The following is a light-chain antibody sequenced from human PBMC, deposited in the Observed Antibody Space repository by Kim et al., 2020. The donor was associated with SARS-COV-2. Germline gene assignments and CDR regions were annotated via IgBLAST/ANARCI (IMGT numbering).Light chain of an antibody. V-gene: IGLV3-19*01. Sequence: LGQTVRITCRGDSLRTYYVAWYQQQPGQAPVLLIYNKNHRPSWIPDRFSGSSSGATASLTLTGAQAEDEADYYCNSRDNSADRLGVFGGGTQLTVL. CDR2: NKN. CDR3: NSRDNSADRLGV. CDR1: SLRTYY. J-gene: IGLJ3*02.